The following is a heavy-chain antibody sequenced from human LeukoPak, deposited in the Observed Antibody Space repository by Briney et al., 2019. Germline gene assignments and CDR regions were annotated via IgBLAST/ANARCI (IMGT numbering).Heavy chain of an antibody. CDR3: ARRFVTAANNPLGFQH. V-gene: IGHV3-53*01. Sequence: PGGFLRLSCAASGFMFNNYWMSWVRQAPGKGLEWVSVIYSGGNTYYADSVKGRLTISRDNSKNTLYLQMNSLRAEDTAVYYCARRFVTAANNPLGFQHWGPGPLVTVSS. D-gene: IGHD1-14*01. CDR2: IYSGGNT. J-gene: IGHJ1*01. CDR1: GFMFNNYW.